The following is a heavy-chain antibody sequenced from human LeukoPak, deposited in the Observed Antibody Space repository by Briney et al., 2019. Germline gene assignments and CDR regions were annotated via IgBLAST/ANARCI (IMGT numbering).Heavy chain of an antibody. CDR2: ISGSGGST. V-gene: IGHV3-23*01. CDR1: GFTFSSYS. J-gene: IGHJ3*02. CDR3: ARIMYLDSSGPGAFDI. D-gene: IGHD3-22*01. Sequence: GGSLRLSCAASGFTFSSYSMSWVRQAPGKGLDWVSAISGSGGSTYYADSVKGRFTISRDNSKNTLYLQMNSLRAEDTAVYYCARIMYLDSSGPGAFDIWGQGTMVTVSS.